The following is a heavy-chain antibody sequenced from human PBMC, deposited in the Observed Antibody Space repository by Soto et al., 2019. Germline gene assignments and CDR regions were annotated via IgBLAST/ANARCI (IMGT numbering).Heavy chain of an antibody. CDR1: GGSFSGYY. CDR3: ARDVGRRSTDY. CDR2: INHSGST. V-gene: IGHV4-34*01. J-gene: IGHJ4*02. D-gene: IGHD2-15*01. Sequence: SETLSLTCAVYGGSFSGYYWSWIRQPPGKGLEWIGEINHSGSTNYNPSLKSRVTISVDTSKNQFSLKLSSVTAADTAVYYCARDVGRRSTDYWGQGTLVTVSS.